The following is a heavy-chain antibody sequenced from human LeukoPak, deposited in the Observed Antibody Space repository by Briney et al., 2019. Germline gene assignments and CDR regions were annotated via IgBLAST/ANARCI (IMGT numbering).Heavy chain of an antibody. CDR1: GFTFSSYS. Sequence: GGSLRLSCAASGFTFSSYSMNWVRQAPGKGLEWVSYISSSSSTIYYADSVKGRFTISRDNAKNSLYLQMNSLGAEDTAVYYCARELITMVRGVIARPFDYWGQGTLVTVSS. J-gene: IGHJ4*02. CDR3: ARELITMVRGVIARPFDY. CDR2: ISSSSSTI. V-gene: IGHV3-48*04. D-gene: IGHD3-10*01.